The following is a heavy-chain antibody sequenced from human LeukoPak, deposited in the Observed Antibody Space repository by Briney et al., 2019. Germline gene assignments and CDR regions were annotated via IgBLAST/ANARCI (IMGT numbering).Heavy chain of an antibody. Sequence: GRSLRLSCAASGFTFSSYWMHWVRQAPGKGLVWVSRIKSDGSTNYADSVKGRFTISRDNAKNTVSLQMNSLRTEDTGVYYCARAPSEIGGYYPEYFRHWGQGTLVTVSS. CDR3: ARAPSEIGGYYPEYFRH. D-gene: IGHD3-22*01. V-gene: IGHV3-74*01. CDR1: GFTFSSYW. CDR2: IKSDGST. J-gene: IGHJ1*01.